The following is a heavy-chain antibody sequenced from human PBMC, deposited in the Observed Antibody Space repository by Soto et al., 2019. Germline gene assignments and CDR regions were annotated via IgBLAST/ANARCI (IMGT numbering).Heavy chain of an antibody. D-gene: IGHD2-2*01. J-gene: IGHJ6*02. Sequence: GGSRRLSCAASGFTFSSYSMNWVRQAPGKGLEWVSYISSSSSTIYYADSVKGRFTISRDNAKNSLYLQMNSLRDEDTAVYYCARVGRDCSSTSCYYYYGMDVWGQGTTVTVSS. CDR1: GFTFSSYS. V-gene: IGHV3-48*02. CDR2: ISSSSSTI. CDR3: ARVGRDCSSTSCYYYYGMDV.